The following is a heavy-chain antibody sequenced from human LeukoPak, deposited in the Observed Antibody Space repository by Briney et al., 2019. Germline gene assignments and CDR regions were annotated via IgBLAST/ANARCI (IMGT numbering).Heavy chain of an antibody. J-gene: IGHJ6*03. CDR3: ARDGSSGYYYYYMDV. D-gene: IGHD6-25*01. V-gene: IGHV1-18*01. Sequence: ASVKVSCKASGYTFTSYGISWVRQAPGQGLEWMGWISAYNGNTNYAQKFQGRVTMTRDTSISTAYMELSRLRSDDTAVYYCARDGSSGYYYYYMDVWGKGTTVTISS. CDR1: GYTFTSYG. CDR2: ISAYNGNT.